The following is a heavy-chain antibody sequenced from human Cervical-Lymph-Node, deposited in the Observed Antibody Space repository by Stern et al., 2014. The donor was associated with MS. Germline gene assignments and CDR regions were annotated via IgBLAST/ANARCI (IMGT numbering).Heavy chain of an antibody. J-gene: IGHJ3*01. CDR1: GFTFSTYA. CDR2: IINSGGST. Sequence: ELPLVESGGGLVQPGGSLRLSCAASGFTFSTYAMGWVRQAPGKGLEWVSSIINSGGSTYYADSVTGRFTISRGNFQKTLHLTMISLRDEDTAVYSCAKDLIRIIVVTTFDLWGQGTMVAVSS. D-gene: IGHD3-22*01. V-gene: IGHV3-23*04. CDR3: AKDLIRIIVVTTFDL.